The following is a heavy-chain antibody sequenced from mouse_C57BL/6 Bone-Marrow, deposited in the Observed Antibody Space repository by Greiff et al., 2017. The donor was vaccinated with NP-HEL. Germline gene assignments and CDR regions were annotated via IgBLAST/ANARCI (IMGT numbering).Heavy chain of an antibody. D-gene: IGHD1-1*01. CDR3: ARYPFHYYGSSHWYFDV. CDR2: ISYSGST. J-gene: IGHJ1*03. CDR1: GYSITSDY. V-gene: IGHV3-8*01. Sequence: EVQLVESGPGLAKPSQTLSLTCSVTGYSITSDYWNWIRKFPGNKLEYMGYISYSGSTYYNPSLKSRISITRDTSKNQYYLQLNSVTTEDTATYYCARYPFHYYGSSHWYFDVWGTGTTVTVSS.